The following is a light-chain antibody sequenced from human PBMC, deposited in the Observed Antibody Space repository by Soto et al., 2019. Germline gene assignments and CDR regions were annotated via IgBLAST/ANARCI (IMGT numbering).Light chain of an antibody. CDR1: NIGIKS. CDR3: QVWDSSSDHRV. Sequence: SYELTQPPSVSVAPGKTARITCGGNNIGIKSVHWYQQKPGQAPVLVIFYDSDRPSGIPERFSGSNSGNTATLTISRVEAGDEADYYCQVWDSSSDHRVFGGGTKVTVL. V-gene: IGLV3-21*04. CDR2: YDS. J-gene: IGLJ3*02.